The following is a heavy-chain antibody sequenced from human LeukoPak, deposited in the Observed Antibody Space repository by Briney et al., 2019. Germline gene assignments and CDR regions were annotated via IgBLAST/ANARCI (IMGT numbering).Heavy chain of an antibody. Sequence: GGSLRLSCAASGFTFSSYGMHWVRQAPGKGLEWVAFIRYDGSNKYYADSVKGRFTISRDNSKNTLYLQMNSLRAEDTAVYYCASLILSTVASVTTGDFDLWGRGTLVTVSS. CDR1: GFTFSSYG. J-gene: IGHJ2*01. V-gene: IGHV3-30*02. D-gene: IGHD4-17*01. CDR2: IRYDGSNK. CDR3: ASLILSTVASVTTGDFDL.